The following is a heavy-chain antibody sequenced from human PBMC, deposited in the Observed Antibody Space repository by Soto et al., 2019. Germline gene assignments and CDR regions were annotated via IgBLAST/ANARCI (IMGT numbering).Heavy chain of an antibody. D-gene: IGHD4-17*01. CDR1: GFTFSNYS. J-gene: IGHJ5*02. V-gene: IGHV3-23*01. CDR2: ISGTGTST. CDR3: AKDDRGDYMES. Sequence: EVQVLESGGDLVQPGGSLRLSCVASGFTFSNYSMSWVRQAPGKGLEWVSTISGTGTSTYYADFVKGRFNSTRDNSKNSLYVQINSLRAEDTAVYYCAKDDRGDYMESWGQGTLVTVSS.